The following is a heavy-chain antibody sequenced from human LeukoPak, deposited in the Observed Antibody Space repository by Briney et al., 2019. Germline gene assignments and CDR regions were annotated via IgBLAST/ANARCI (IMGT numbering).Heavy chain of an antibody. D-gene: IGHD6-19*01. J-gene: IGHJ4*02. CDR2: IYYSGST. CDR1: GGSISSSSYY. V-gene: IGHV4-39*01. CDR3: ARHKAVAGTSDY. Sequence: SETLSLTCTVSGGSISSSSYYWGWIRQPPGKGLEWIGSIYYSGSTYYNPSLKSRVTISVDTSKNQFSLKLSSVTAADTAVYYSARHKAVAGTSDYWGQGTLVTVSS.